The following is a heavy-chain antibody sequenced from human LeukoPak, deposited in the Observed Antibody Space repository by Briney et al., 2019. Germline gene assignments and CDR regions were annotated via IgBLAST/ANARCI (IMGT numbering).Heavy chain of an antibody. D-gene: IGHD6-13*01. J-gene: IGHJ5*02. V-gene: IGHV4-34*01. CDR3: ARGGRSYSSSWTRWFDP. CDR2: INHSGST. Sequence: SETLSLTCAVYGGSFSGYYWSWIRQPPGKGLEWIGEINHSGSTNYNPSRKSRVTISVDTSKNQFSLKLSSVTAADTAVYYCARGGRSYSSSWTRWFDPWGQGTLVTVSS. CDR1: GGSFSGYY.